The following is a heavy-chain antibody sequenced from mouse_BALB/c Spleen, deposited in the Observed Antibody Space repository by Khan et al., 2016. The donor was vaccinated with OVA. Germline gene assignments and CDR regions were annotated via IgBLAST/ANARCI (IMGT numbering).Heavy chain of an antibody. Sequence: QVQLQQSGAELVKPGTSVKLSCKASGYNFTSYWINWVKMRPGQGLEWIGHIYPGSGSTNYNEKFKSKATRSVDTSTSTVYMQLSSLASEDSALYYCARRDYYCSSVAYCGQGTLVTVSA. CDR3: ARRDYYCSSVAY. D-gene: IGHD1-1*01. CDR1: GYNFTSYW. J-gene: IGHJ3*01. CDR2: IYPGSGST. V-gene: IGHV1-55*01.